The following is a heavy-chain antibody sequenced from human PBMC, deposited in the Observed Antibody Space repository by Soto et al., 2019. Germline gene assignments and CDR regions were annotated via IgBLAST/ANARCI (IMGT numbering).Heavy chain of an antibody. V-gene: IGHV3-74*01. Sequence: EVQLVESGGGLVQPGGSLRLSCAASGFTFSSYWMHWVRQVPEKGLVWVSRISSDGSITNYADAVKGRFTISRDNVKNTLYLQMNSLRAEDTAVYYCVRYSRSVGGSYRPDYWGQGTLVTVSS. CDR1: GFTFSSYW. CDR2: ISSDGSIT. CDR3: VRYSRSVGGSYRPDY. J-gene: IGHJ4*02. D-gene: IGHD3-16*02.